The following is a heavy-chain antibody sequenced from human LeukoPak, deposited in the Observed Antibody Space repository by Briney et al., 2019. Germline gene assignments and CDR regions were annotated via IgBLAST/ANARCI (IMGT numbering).Heavy chain of an antibody. CDR3: ASSRSSGWHMGLFDI. Sequence: PSETLSLTCTVSGVSISSGSYYWSWIRQPAGKGLEWIGRIYTSGSTNYNPSLKSRVTISVDTSKNQFSLKLSSVTAADTAVYYCASSRSSGWHMGLFDIWGQGTMVTVSS. D-gene: IGHD6-19*01. V-gene: IGHV4-61*02. J-gene: IGHJ3*02. CDR2: IYTSGST. CDR1: GVSISSGSYY.